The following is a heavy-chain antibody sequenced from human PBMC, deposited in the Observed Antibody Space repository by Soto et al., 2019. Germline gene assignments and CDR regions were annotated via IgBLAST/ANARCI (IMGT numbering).Heavy chain of an antibody. CDR2: ISYSGST. CDR3: ARHPNGDIVLMVYSKGDIPDWFDP. V-gene: IGHV4-39*01. Sequence: HLQLQESGPGLVKPSETLSLTCTVSGGSINSSSYYWGWIRQPPGKGLEWIGSISYSGSTYYNPSLGSRVTIVVDTSKNLFSLKLSSVTAADTAVYYCARHPNGDIVLMVYSKGDIPDWFDPWGQGTLVTVSS. CDR1: GGSINSSSYY. D-gene: IGHD2-8*01. J-gene: IGHJ5*02.